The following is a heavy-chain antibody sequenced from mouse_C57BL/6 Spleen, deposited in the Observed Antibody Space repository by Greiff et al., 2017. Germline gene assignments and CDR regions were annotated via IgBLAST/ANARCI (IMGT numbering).Heavy chain of an antibody. Sequence: EVKLMESGPGLVKPSQSLSLTCSVTGYSITSGYYWNWIRQFPGNKLEWMGYISYDGSNNYNPSLKNRISITRDTSKNQFFLKLNSVTTEDTATYYCARDDYGYAMDYWGQGTSVTVSS. J-gene: IGHJ4*01. D-gene: IGHD2-4*01. CDR1: GYSITSGYY. CDR3: ARDDYGYAMDY. CDR2: ISYDGSN. V-gene: IGHV3-6*01.